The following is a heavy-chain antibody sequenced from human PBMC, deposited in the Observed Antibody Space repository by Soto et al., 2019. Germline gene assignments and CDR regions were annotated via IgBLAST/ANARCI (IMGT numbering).Heavy chain of an antibody. D-gene: IGHD1-26*01. V-gene: IGHV6-1*01. CDR3: ARDPPDFNSGFDF. J-gene: IGHJ4*02. Sequence: SQTLSLTCAISGDSVSNNGATWNWIRQSPSGGLEWLGRTYYRSKWISDYAMSVKSRISINPDTSKNQISLQLNSVTPDDTAVYYCARDPPDFNSGFDFWGQGTLVTVSS. CDR2: TYYRSKWIS. CDR1: GDSVSNNGAT.